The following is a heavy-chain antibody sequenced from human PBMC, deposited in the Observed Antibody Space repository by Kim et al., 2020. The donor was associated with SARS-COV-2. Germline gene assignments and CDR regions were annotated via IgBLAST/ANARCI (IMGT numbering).Heavy chain of an antibody. D-gene: IGHD6-13*01. CDR2: IDYTGST. V-gene: IGHV4-59*08. J-gene: IGHJ4*02. CDR3: ARRAAQLGTPFDY. Sequence: SETLSLTCIISGGSIKSYYWSWIRQSPGKGLEWIGYIDYTGSTKYNPSLESRVTMSVDTSKNQFSLELTSVTATDTAVYFCARRAAQLGTPFDYWGQGTL. CDR1: GGSIKSYY.